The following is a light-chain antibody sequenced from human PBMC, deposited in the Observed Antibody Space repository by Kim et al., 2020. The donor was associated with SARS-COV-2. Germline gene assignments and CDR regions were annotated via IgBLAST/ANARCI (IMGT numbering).Light chain of an antibody. CDR2: AKN. Sequence: LGQTVGITCQGDSLRNYYASWYQQKPGQAPVLVIYAKNNRPSGIPDRFSGSSSGNTASLTITGAQAEDEADYYCNSRDSSGNHHYVFGTGTKVTVL. V-gene: IGLV3-19*01. CDR3: NSRDSSGNHHYV. J-gene: IGLJ1*01. CDR1: SLRNYY.